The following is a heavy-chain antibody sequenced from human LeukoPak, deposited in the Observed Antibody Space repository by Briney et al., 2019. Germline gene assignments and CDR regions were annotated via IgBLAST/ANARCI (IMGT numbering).Heavy chain of an antibody. J-gene: IGHJ6*03. CDR2: IKSKTDGGTT. CDR1: GFTFSNAW. Sequence: GGSLRLSCAASGFTFSNAWMSWVRQAPGKGLEWVGRIKSKTDGGTTDYAAPVKGRFTISRDDSKSTLYPQMNSLKTEDTAVYYCTSGGQWLVWPHYYYYMDVWGKGTTVTVSS. CDR3: TSGGQWLVWPHYYYYMDV. D-gene: IGHD6-19*01. V-gene: IGHV3-15*01.